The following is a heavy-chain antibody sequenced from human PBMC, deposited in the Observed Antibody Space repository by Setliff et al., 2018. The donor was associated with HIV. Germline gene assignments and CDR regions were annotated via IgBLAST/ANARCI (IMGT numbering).Heavy chain of an antibody. J-gene: IGHJ4*02. CDR3: AKNLYSSRWSPLDY. D-gene: IGHD6-13*01. Sequence: GGSLRLSCVASGFSFRSYAMTWVRQAPGKGLEWVSVITGSGGTIYQTDSVRGRFTISRDNSKNTLYLQMNSLRTEDTAVYYCAKNLYSSRWSPLDYWGQGTLVTVSS. CDR2: ITGSGGTI. CDR1: GFSFRSYA. V-gene: IGHV3-23*01.